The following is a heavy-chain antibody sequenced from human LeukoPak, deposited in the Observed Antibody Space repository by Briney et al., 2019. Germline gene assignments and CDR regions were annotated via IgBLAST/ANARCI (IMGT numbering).Heavy chain of an antibody. J-gene: IGHJ3*02. D-gene: IGHD4-17*01. V-gene: IGHV3-53*01. CDR1: GFTVSSNY. Sequence: GSLRLSCAASGFTVSSNYMSWVRQAPGNGLEWVSVIYSGGSTYYADSVKGRFTISRDNSKNTLYLQMNSLRAEDTAVYYCASGTWGPRSTGTAPKRTSTATLTDAFDIWGQGTMVTVSS. CDR3: ASGTWGPRSTGTAPKRTSTATLTDAFDI. CDR2: IYSGGST.